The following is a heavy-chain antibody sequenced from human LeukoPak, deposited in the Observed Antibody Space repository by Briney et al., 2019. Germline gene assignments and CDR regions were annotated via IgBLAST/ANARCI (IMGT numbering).Heavy chain of an antibody. CDR3: ARGGPGPLDL. CDR1: GFTFSRYA. V-gene: IGHV3-30-3*01. Sequence: GTSLRLSCAASGFTFSRYAIHWVRQAPGKGLEWVAVISDDGTFTLYGDSVGGRFTVSRDSSKNTLYLQMNSLRAEDTAVYYCARGGPGPLDLWGRGTLVTVSS. J-gene: IGHJ2*01. CDR2: ISDDGTFT. D-gene: IGHD3-16*01.